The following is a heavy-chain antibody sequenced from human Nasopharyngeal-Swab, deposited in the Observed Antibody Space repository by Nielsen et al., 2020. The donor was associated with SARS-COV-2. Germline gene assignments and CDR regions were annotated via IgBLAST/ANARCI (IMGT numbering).Heavy chain of an antibody. J-gene: IGHJ4*02. CDR3: ARPGTGIAAADY. D-gene: IGHD6-13*01. CDR2: IYYSGST. Sequence: RQAPGKGLEWIGSIYYSGSTYYNPSLKSRVTISVDTSKSQFSLKLSSVTAADTAVYYCARPGTGIAAADYWGQGTLVTVSS. V-gene: IGHV4-39*01.